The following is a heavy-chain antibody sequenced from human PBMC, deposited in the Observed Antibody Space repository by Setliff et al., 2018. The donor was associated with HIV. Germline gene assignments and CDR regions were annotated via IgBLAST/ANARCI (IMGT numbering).Heavy chain of an antibody. CDR1: GFTFSNAW. Sequence: GGSLRLSCAASGFTFSNAWMHWVRQAPGKGLEWVGRIKTKADGGTTDYAAPVKGRFTISRDDSKDTLYLQMNSLKAEDTAMYYCVTFYGGASWGQGTLVTVSS. D-gene: IGHD3-10*01. CDR3: VTFYGGAS. J-gene: IGHJ5*02. CDR2: IKTKADGGTT. V-gene: IGHV3-15*07.